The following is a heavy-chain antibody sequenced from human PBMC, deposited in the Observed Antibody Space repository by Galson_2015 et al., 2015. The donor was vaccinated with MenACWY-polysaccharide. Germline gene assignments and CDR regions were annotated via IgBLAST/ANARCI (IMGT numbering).Heavy chain of an antibody. V-gene: IGHV6-1*01. J-gene: IGHJ5*02. CDR3: VRGGAAASRLSDP. CDR1: GDSVSSHTAA. D-gene: IGHD2-15*01. CDR2: TYYRSNWSS. Sequence: CAISGDSVSSHTAAWNWIRQSPSRGLEWLGRTYYRSNWSSDYALSVRGRITINADTSKNQFSLQLNSVTPEDTAVYYCVRGGAAASRLSDPWGQGTLVTVSS.